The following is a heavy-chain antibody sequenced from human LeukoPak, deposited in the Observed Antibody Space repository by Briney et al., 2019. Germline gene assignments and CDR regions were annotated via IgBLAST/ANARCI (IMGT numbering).Heavy chain of an antibody. CDR1: GFTFRSYS. CDR3: ARDRLAAAGYFDY. D-gene: IGHD6-13*01. V-gene: IGHV3-21*01. CDR2: ISSSSSYI. Sequence: PGGSLRLSCAGSGFTFRSYSRNWVRQAPGKGLEWVSSISSSSSYIYYADSVKGRFTISRDNAKNSLYLQMNSLRAEDTAVYYCARDRLAAAGYFDYWGQGTLVTVSS. J-gene: IGHJ4*02.